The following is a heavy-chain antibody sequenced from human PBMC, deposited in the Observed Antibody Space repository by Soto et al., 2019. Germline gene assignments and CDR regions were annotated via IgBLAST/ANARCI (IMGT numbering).Heavy chain of an antibody. V-gene: IGHV3-30*18. CDR1: GSTFRSYG. CDR3: AKGGYTFGFLFDC. D-gene: IGHD5-18*01. J-gene: IGHJ4*02. Sequence: GGSLRLSCAASGSTFRSYGMHWVRQAPGKGLEWVAAISYDGSNKNYVDAVKGRFTISRDNSENTLYLQMNSLRAEDTAVYYCAKGGYTFGFLFDCWGQGTLVTVSS. CDR2: ISYDGSNK.